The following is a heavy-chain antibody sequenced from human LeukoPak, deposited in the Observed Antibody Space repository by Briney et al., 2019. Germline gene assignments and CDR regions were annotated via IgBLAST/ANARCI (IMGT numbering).Heavy chain of an antibody. CDR1: GLTFSGSA. V-gene: IGHV3-73*01. J-gene: IGHJ4*02. D-gene: IGHD2-21*02. CDR2: IRSKANSYAT. CDR3: LVTGWVY. Sequence: PGGSLRLSCAASGLTFSGSAMHWVRQASGKGLEWVGRIRSKANSYATAYAASVKGRFTISRDDSKNTAYLQMNSLKTEDTAVYYCLVTGWVYWGQGTLVTVSS.